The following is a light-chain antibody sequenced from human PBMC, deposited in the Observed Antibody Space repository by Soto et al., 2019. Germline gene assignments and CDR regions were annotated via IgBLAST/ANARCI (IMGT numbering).Light chain of an antibody. CDR3: QQYNDWWT. CDR1: QSVRSN. Sequence: EKVMTQSPVTLSVSPGARATLSCRASQSVRSNLAWYQQKPGQAPRLLIYGATTRATGIPARFSGSGSGTEFTLTISSLQSEDFAVYYCQQYNDWWTFGQGTKVEIK. J-gene: IGKJ1*01. V-gene: IGKV3-15*01. CDR2: GAT.